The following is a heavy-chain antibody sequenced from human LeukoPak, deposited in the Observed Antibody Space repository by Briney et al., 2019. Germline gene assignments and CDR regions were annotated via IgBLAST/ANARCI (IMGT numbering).Heavy chain of an antibody. D-gene: IGHD1-14*01. CDR2: TSGSGGSA. CDR1: GFTFSSYA. J-gene: IGHJ4*02. Sequence: SGGSLRLSCAASGFTFSSYAMSWVRQAPGKGLEWVSATSGSGGSAYYADSVKGRFTISRDNSKNTLYLQMNSLIAEYTAVYYCAKDRPHPSAEPTNFDYWGQGTLVTVSS. CDR3: AKDRPHPSAEPTNFDY. V-gene: IGHV3-23*01.